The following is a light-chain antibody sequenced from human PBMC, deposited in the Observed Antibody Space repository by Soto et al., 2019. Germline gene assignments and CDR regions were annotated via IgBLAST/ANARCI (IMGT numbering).Light chain of an antibody. Sequence: DIVMTQSPDSLAVSLGERATFNCKSSQSVLSSSNSRNYLAWYQQKPRQPPKLLIYWASTRESGVPDRFSGRGSGTDFTLTIRNLQAEDVAVYYCQQYYSSPPTFGQGTKVEIK. CDR3: QQYYSSPPT. J-gene: IGKJ1*01. V-gene: IGKV4-1*01. CDR2: WAS. CDR1: QSVLSSSNSRNY.